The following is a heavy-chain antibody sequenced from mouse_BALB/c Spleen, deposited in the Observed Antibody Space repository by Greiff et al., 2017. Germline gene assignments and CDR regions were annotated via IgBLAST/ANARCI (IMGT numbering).Heavy chain of an antibody. CDR1: GFSLTSYG. CDR3: AGGSSSVFAY. V-gene: IGHV2-9*02. D-gene: IGHD6-2*01. CDR2: IWAGGST. J-gene: IGHJ3*01. Sequence: VKLMESGPGLVAPSQSLSITCTVSGFSLTSYGVHWVRQPPGKGLEWLGVIWAGGSTNYYSALMSRLSISKDNSNSQVFLKMNSLQTDDTAMYCCAGGSSSVFAYWGQGTLVTVSA.